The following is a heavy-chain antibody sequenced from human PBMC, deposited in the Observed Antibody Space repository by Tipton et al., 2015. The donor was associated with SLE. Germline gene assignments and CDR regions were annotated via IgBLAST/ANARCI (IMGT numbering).Heavy chain of an antibody. CDR3: VVCSPSSCSYFDY. CDR1: GGSFSGYY. CDR2: VNHLGTI. V-gene: IGHV4-34*01. J-gene: IGHJ4*02. Sequence: TLSLTCDVNGGSFSGYYWSWIRQSPGKGLEWIGEVNHLGTIYYNASLKSRVTISIDTSKSHFSLKLSSVTAADTAVYYCVVCSPSSCSYFDYWGQGRLVTVSS. D-gene: IGHD2-2*01.